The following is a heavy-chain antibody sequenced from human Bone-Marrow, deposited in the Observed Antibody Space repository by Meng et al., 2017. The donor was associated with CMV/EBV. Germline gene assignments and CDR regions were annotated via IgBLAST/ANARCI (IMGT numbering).Heavy chain of an antibody. CDR3: VRQAFLIGFSRILFDF. V-gene: IGHV4-39*01. D-gene: IGHD3-9*01. Sequence: SETLSLSCTVSGDSISSSSYYWGWIRQPPGKGLEWIGSFYYSGSTYYSPSLKSRVTISVDTYKNLFSLKLSSVAADNAAVFYCVRQAFLIGFSRILFDFWGQGTLVTVSS. CDR1: GDSISSSSYY. CDR2: FYYSGST. J-gene: IGHJ4*02.